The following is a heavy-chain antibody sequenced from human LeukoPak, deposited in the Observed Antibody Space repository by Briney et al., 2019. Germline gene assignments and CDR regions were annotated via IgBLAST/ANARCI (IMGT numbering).Heavy chain of an antibody. CDR3: ARMDDNYDFWSGYFDSYFDY. Sequence: ASVKVSCKASGYTFTDYYMHWVRQAPGQGLEWMGWINPNSGGTNYAQKFQGRVTMTRDTSISTAYMELSRLRSDDTAVYYCARMDDNYDFWSGYFDSYFDYWGQGTLVTVSS. J-gene: IGHJ4*02. CDR1: GYTFTDYY. D-gene: IGHD3-3*01. V-gene: IGHV1-2*02. CDR2: INPNSGGT.